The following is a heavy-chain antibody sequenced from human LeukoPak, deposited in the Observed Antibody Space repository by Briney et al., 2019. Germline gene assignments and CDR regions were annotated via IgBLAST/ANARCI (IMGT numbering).Heavy chain of an antibody. D-gene: IGHD5-12*01. J-gene: IGHJ6*03. Sequence: SETLSLTCAVYGGSFSGYYWSWIRQPPGKGLEWIGEINHSGSTNYNPSLKSRVTISVDTSKNQFSLKLSSVTAADTAVYYCARHSGYDRGDYYYYMDVWGKGTTVTVSS. CDR2: INHSGST. CDR3: ARHSGYDRGDYYYYMDV. V-gene: IGHV4-34*01. CDR1: GGSFSGYY.